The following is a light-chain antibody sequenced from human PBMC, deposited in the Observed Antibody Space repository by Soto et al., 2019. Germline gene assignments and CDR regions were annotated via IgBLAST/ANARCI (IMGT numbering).Light chain of an antibody. CDR2: SNN. V-gene: IGLV1-40*01. Sequence: QSVLTQPPSVSGAPGQRVAISCTGSSSNIGAGYDVHWYQQLPGTAPKLLIYSNNNRPSGVPDRFSGSKSATSASLAITGLQAEDETDYYCQSYDISLSAYVFGTGTKVTAL. J-gene: IGLJ1*01. CDR3: QSYDISLSAYV. CDR1: SSNIGAGYD.